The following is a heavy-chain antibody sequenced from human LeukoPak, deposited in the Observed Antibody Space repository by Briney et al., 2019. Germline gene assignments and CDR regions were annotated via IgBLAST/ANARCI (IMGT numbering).Heavy chain of an antibody. D-gene: IGHD6-13*01. Sequence: PGGSLRLSCAASGFTFSNYALSWVRQAPGKGLEWVSAISGSGGSTYYADSVKGRFTISRDNSKNTLYLQMNSLRAEDTAVYYCAKVLRSSSWSGETLGGDWGQGTLVTVSS. CDR1: GFTFSNYA. CDR2: ISGSGGST. J-gene: IGHJ4*02. V-gene: IGHV3-23*01. CDR3: AKVLRSSSWSGETLGGD.